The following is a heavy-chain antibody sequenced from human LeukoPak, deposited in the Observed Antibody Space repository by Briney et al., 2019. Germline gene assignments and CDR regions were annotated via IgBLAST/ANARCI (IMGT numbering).Heavy chain of an antibody. Sequence: GASVKVSCKASGYTFSDSYMHWVRQAPGQGLEWMGWINPNSGDTNSAQKFQGRVTMTRDTSISTAYMEVSRLTSDDTAVYYCARQVAGDWYFDLWGRGTLVTVSS. J-gene: IGHJ2*01. CDR1: GYTFSDSY. CDR3: ARQVAGDWYFDL. CDR2: INPNSGDT. D-gene: IGHD2-15*01. V-gene: IGHV1-2*02.